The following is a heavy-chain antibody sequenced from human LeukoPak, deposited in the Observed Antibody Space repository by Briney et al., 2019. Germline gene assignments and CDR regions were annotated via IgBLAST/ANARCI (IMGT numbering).Heavy chain of an antibody. J-gene: IGHJ4*02. CDR3: AREHSGDYYFDY. Sequence: ASVKVSCKASGYTFTGYYMHWVRQAPGQGLEWMGWINPNSGGTNYAQKFQGRVTMTRDTSISTAYMELSRLRSDDTAVYYCAREHSGDYYFDYWGQGTLVTVSS. V-gene: IGHV1-2*02. D-gene: IGHD4-17*01. CDR2: INPNSGGT. CDR1: GYTFTGYY.